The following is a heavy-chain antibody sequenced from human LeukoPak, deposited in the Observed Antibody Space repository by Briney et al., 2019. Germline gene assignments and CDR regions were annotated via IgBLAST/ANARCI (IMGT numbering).Heavy chain of an antibody. Sequence: SETLSLTCTVSDGSISSGGYYWSWIRQPRGKGLEWIGYIYHSGSTYYNPSLKSRVTISVDGSKNQFSLKLSSVTAADTAVYYCARERGIAARKMDVWGKGTTVTVSS. J-gene: IGHJ6*04. CDR2: IYHSGST. CDR1: DGSISSGGYY. D-gene: IGHD6-13*01. CDR3: ARERGIAARKMDV. V-gene: IGHV4-30-2*01.